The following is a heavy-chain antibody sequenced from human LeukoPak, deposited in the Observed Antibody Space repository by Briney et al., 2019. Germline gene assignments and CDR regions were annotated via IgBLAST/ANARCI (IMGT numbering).Heavy chain of an antibody. CDR3: TSDEAEDTSY. CDR1: GFIFGDYA. Sequence: GGSLRLSCTGSGFIFGDYAMNWVRQAPGKGLEWVGVIRSKAYGGTAEYAASVKGRFTISRDDSKSIAYLQMSSLKTEDTAVYYCTSDEAEDTSYWGQGTLVTVSS. CDR2: IRSKAYGGTA. V-gene: IGHV3-49*04. D-gene: IGHD1-26*01. J-gene: IGHJ4*02.